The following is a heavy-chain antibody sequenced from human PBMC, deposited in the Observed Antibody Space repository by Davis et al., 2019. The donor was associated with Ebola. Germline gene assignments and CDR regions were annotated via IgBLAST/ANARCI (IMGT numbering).Heavy chain of an antibody. CDR1: GLTFSGSA. Sequence: GGSLRLSCAASGLTFSGSAMHWVRQASGKGLEWVGRIRSKANSYATAYAASVKGRFTISRDDSKNTAYLQMNSLKTEDTAVYYCTGTVTLREYWGQGTLVTVSS. D-gene: IGHD4-17*01. CDR2: IRSKANSYAT. J-gene: IGHJ4*02. CDR3: TGTVTLREY. V-gene: IGHV3-73*01.